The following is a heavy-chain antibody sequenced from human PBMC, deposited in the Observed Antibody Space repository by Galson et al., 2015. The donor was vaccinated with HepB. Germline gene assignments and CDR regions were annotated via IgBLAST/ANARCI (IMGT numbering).Heavy chain of an antibody. Sequence: SVKVSCKASGGTFSSYTISWVRQAPGQGLEWMGRIIPILGIANYAQKFQGRVTITADKSTSTAYMELSSLRSEDTAVYYCARDGTHYYDSSGQIWGQGTGWFDPWGQGTLVTVSS. D-gene: IGHD3-22*01. CDR2: IIPILGIA. V-gene: IGHV1-69*04. CDR1: GGTFSSYT. CDR3: ARDGTHYYDSSGQIWGQGTGWFDP. J-gene: IGHJ5*02.